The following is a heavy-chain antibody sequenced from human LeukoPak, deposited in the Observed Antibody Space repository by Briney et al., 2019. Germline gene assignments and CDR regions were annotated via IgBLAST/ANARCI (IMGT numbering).Heavy chain of an antibody. V-gene: IGHV1-69*13. J-gene: IGHJ4*02. CDR1: GGTFSSYA. CDR3: ARGVIAEYSSSSFDY. CDR2: IIPIFGTA. D-gene: IGHD6-6*01. Sequence: ASVKVSCKASGGTFSSYANSWVRQAPGQGLEWMGGIIPIFGTANYAQKFQGRVTITADESTSTAYMELSSLRSEDTAVYCCARGVIAEYSSSSFDYWGQGTLVTVSS.